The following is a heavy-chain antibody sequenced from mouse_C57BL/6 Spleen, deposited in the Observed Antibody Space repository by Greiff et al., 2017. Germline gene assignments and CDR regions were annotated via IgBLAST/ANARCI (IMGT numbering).Heavy chain of an antibody. V-gene: IGHV1-42*01. CDR1: GYSFTGYY. J-gene: IGHJ1*03. D-gene: IGHD1-1*01. CDR2: INPSTGGT. Sequence: EVQLQQSGPELVKPGASVKLSCKASGYSFTGYYMNWVQQSPEKSLEWIGAINPSTGGTTYNQKFKAKATLTVDKSSSTAYMQIKSLTSEDSAVYYGAMSGAFSVGATDWYFDVWGTGTTVTVSS. CDR3: AMSGAFSVGATDWYFDV.